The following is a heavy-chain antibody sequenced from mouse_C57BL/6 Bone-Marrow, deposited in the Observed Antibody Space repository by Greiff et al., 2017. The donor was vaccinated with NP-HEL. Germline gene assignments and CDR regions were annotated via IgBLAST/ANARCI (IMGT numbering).Heavy chain of an antibody. V-gene: IGHV1-50*01. CDR2: IDPSDSYT. CDR3: AREGIVATFWYFDV. Sequence: QVQLQQSGAELVKPGASVKLSCKASGYTFTSYWMQWVKQRPGQGLEWIGEIDPSDSYTNYNQKFKGKATLTVDTSSSPASMQLSSRTSEDSAVYYCAREGIVATFWYFDVWGTGTTVTVSS. J-gene: IGHJ1*03. D-gene: IGHD1-1*01. CDR1: GYTFTSYW.